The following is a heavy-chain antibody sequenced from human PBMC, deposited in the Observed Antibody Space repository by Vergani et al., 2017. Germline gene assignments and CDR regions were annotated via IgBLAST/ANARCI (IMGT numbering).Heavy chain of an antibody. Sequence: QVQLVESGGGVVQRGGSLKLSCATSGFTLSNYDMQWIRQGPGKGLEFVAFIQFDGSNQYYADSVKGRFTLSRDFSKNTLNLQMNSLRTDDTAKYDCAKHFRGWGIDDWGEGTQVIDSS. CDR3: AKHFRGWGIDD. D-gene: IGHD3-16*01. J-gene: IGHJ4*02. CDR1: GFTLSNYD. V-gene: IGHV3-30*02. CDR2: IQFDGSNQ.